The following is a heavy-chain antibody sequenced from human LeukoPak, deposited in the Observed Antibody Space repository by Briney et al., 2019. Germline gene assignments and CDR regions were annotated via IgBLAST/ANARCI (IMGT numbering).Heavy chain of an antibody. D-gene: IGHD2-2*02. Sequence: GGSLRLSCAASGFTFDDYGMSWVRQAPGKGLEWVSGINWNGGSTGCADSVKGRFTISRDNAKNSLYLQMNSLRAEDTALYYCAILANYCSSTSCYIYYFDYWGQGTLVTVSS. CDR3: AILANYCSSTSCYIYYFDY. CDR2: INWNGGST. CDR1: GFTFDDYG. V-gene: IGHV3-20*04. J-gene: IGHJ4*02.